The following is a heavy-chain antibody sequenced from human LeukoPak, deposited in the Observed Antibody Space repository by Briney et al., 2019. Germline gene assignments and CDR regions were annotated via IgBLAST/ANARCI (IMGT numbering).Heavy chain of an antibody. Sequence: PSETLSLTCPLYGGSLSNYYWSWIRQPPGNGLEWTGEINHSGSMNHHPSLTARAPLSIPTSKHQLSLNLPSVAPRDPPVLSFPKVYSYGPKDDSWGQGTLVTVSS. CDR3: PKVYSYGPKDDS. CDR2: INHSGSM. CDR1: GGSLSNYY. D-gene: IGHD5-18*01. J-gene: IGHJ4*02. V-gene: IGHV4-34*04.